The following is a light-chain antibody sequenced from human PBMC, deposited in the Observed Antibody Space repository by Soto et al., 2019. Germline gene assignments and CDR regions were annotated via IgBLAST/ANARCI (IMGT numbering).Light chain of an antibody. J-gene: IGLJ2*01. CDR1: SCDVGGYNY. CDR3: SSYTSSSTLVV. Sequence: QSALTQPASVSGSPGQSITISCTGTSCDVGGYNYVSWYQQHPGKAPKLMIYDVSNRPSGVSNRFSGSKSGNTASLTISGLQAEDEDDYYCSSYTSSSTLVVFGGGTKRTVL. CDR2: DVS. V-gene: IGLV2-14*01.